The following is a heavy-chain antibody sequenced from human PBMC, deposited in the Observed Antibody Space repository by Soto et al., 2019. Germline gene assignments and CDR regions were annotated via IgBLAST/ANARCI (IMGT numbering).Heavy chain of an antibody. CDR1: SGYY. CDR2: IYFTGNT. J-gene: IGHJ5*02. D-gene: IGHD6-25*01. Sequence: SGYYWSWVRQPPGKGLEWIGTIYFTGNTYYTPSLKSRLTMSIDTSKNEFSLRLNSVTAADTAVYYCAGQTFTIAAASYGRSNWFDPWGPGTLVTVSS. CDR3: AGQTFTIAAASYGRSNWFDP. V-gene: IGHV4-39*01.